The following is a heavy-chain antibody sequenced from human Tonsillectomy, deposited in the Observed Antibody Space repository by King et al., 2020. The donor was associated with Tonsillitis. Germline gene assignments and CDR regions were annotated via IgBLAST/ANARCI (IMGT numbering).Heavy chain of an antibody. CDR2: IISNGGST. Sequence: VQLVESGGGLVQPGGSLRLSCSASGFTFSSYAMHWVRQAPGKGLEYVSPIISNGGSTYYADSVKGRFTISRDNSKNTLYLQMSSLRAEDTAVYYCVKERRWLQFFDYWGQGTLVTVSS. V-gene: IGHV3-64D*06. CDR3: VKERRWLQFFDY. J-gene: IGHJ4*02. CDR1: GFTFSSYA. D-gene: IGHD5-24*01.